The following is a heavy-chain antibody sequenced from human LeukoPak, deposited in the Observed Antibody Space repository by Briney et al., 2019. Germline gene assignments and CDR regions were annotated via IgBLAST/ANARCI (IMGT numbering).Heavy chain of an antibody. CDR3: AKVGEQWQPSGDLGD. D-gene: IGHD6-19*01. CDR1: GFTFSSYA. CDR2: ISYDGSNK. V-gene: IGHV3-30*04. J-gene: IGHJ4*02. Sequence: PGGSLRLSCAASGFTFSSYAMHWVRQAPGKGLEWVAVISYDGSNKYYADSVKGRFTISRDNSKNTLYLQMNSLRAEDTAVYYCAKVGEQWQPSGDLGDWGQGTLVTVSS.